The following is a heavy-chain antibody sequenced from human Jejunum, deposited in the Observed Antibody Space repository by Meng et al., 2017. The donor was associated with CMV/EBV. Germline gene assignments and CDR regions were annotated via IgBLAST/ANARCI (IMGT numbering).Heavy chain of an antibody. Sequence: CTVPGGSLPSGGYYWGWIRQHPGKRLEWIGYKSYSGTPCVNPSLKTRVTMSADTSKNQLSLRLSSVTAADTAVYYCARVGYGEGFDYWGQGTLVTVSS. D-gene: IGHD2-2*03. J-gene: IGHJ4*02. CDR1: GGSLPSGGYY. CDR2: KSYSGTP. V-gene: IGHV4-31*03. CDR3: ARVGYGEGFDY.